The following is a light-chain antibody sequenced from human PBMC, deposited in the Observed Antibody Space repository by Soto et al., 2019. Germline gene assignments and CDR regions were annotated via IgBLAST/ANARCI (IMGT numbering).Light chain of an antibody. V-gene: IGLV2-14*03. J-gene: IGLJ2*01. CDR3: SSHASGSTLI. CDR2: DVT. Sequence: QSALTQPASVSGSPGQSITISCTGTSSDVGAYNHVSWYQQHPGKAPKVMIYDVTNRPSGVSNRFSGSRSGNTASLTISGLQAEDEADYYCSSHASGSTLIFGGGTKPPS. CDR1: SSDVGAYNH.